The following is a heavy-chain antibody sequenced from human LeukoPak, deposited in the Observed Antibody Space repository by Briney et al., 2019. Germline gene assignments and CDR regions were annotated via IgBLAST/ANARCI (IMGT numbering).Heavy chain of an antibody. J-gene: IGHJ4*02. Sequence: GGSLRLSCAASGFTVSSNYMTWIRQAPGKGLEWISHLSGRGSPIYYADSVKGRFTISRDNPKKSVYLQMNSLRADDTAMYYCARAPSGSYSGFDYWGQGTLVTVSS. CDR1: GFTVSSNY. CDR2: LSGRGSPI. CDR3: ARAPSGSYSGFDY. V-gene: IGHV3-11*04. D-gene: IGHD1-26*01.